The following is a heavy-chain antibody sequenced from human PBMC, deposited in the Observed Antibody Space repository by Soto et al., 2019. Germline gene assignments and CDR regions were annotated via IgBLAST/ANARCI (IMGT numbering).Heavy chain of an antibody. CDR3: ARDGILYDSGAYYYLY. D-gene: IGHD3-22*01. J-gene: IGHJ4*02. CDR1: GGTFSRYT. V-gene: IGHV1-69*01. CDR2: ITPMFGTP. Sequence: QVQLVQSGAEVKKPGSSVKVSCKASGGTFSRYTITWVRQAPGQGLEWMGGITPMFGTPNYARKFQGRVKITADELTSTAYMELSSLRSECMAMYYCARDGILYDSGAYYYLYWGQGTLVTVSS.